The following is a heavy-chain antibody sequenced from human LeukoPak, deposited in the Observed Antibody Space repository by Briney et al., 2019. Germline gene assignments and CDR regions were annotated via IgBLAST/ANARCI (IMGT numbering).Heavy chain of an antibody. CDR2: IKANLDGGAT. Sequence: TGGSLRLSCAASGFGFTNAWMVWVRQAPGKGLEWVGRIKANLDGGATDFAAPVKGRFTISRDDSTRTVYLQMNSLKIEDTGVYYFTKDFSHFDFSSGYYSYWGQGSLVTVSS. V-gene: IGHV3-15*01. CDR3: TKDFSHFDFSSGYYSY. J-gene: IGHJ4*02. CDR1: GFGFTNAW. D-gene: IGHD3-3*01.